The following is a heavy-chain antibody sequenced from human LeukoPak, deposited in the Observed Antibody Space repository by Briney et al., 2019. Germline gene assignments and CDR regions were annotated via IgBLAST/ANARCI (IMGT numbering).Heavy chain of an antibody. CDR2: IYYSGST. J-gene: IGHJ6*03. CDR1: GGSISSSSYY. V-gene: IGHV4-39*07. CDR3: ARGSSSSIRRYYYYMDV. Sequence: PSETLSLTCTVSGGSISSSSYYWGWIRQPPGKGLEWIGSIYYSGSTYYNPSLKSRVTISVDTSKNQFSLKLSSVTAADTAVYYCARGSSSSIRRYYYYMDVWGKGTTVTVSS. D-gene: IGHD6-6*01.